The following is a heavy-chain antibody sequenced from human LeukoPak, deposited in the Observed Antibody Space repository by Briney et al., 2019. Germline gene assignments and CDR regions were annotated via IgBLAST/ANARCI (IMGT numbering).Heavy chain of an antibody. CDR2: IIPILGIA. V-gene: IGHV1-69*04. CDR1: GGTFSSYA. J-gene: IGHJ3*02. CDR3: ITDHKDNWNPPGDI. Sequence: SVKVSCKASGGTFSSYAISWVRQAPGQGLEWMGRIIPILGIANYAQKFQGRVTITADKSTSTAYMELSSLRSEDTAVYYCITDHKDNWNPPGDIWGQGTMVTVSS. D-gene: IGHD1-20*01.